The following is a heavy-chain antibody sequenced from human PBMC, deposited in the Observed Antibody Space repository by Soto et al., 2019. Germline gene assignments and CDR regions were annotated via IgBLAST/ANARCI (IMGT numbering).Heavy chain of an antibody. CDR1: DGSISSSNYY. J-gene: IGHJ4*02. CDR2: IYYNGTT. CDR3: ARPRAYGSGSYIDY. Sequence: QLQLQESGPGLVKPSETLSLTCTVSDGSISSSNYYWGWIRQPPGKGLEWLASIYYNGTTYYNPSLKSRVTISVDTSRNQFSLKLSSVTAADTAVYYCARPRAYGSGSYIDYWGQGTLVTVSS. D-gene: IGHD3-10*01. V-gene: IGHV4-39*01.